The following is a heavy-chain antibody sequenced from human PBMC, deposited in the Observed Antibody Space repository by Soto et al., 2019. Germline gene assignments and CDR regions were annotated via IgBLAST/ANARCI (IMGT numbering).Heavy chain of an antibody. CDR3: ASRDPGTSVDY. J-gene: IGHJ4*02. V-gene: IGHV4-4*02. CDR2: IYRTGST. Sequence: SETLSLTCAVSGGSFTSNNWWTWVRQPPGQGLEWIGEIYRTGSTNYNPSLKSRVTISLDKSENQFSLKVASLTTADTAVYYCASRDPGTSVDYWGQGTLVTVSS. D-gene: IGHD1-7*01. CDR1: GGSFTSNNW.